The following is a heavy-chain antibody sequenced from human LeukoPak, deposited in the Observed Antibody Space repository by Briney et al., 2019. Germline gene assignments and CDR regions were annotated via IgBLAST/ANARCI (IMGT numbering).Heavy chain of an antibody. CDR2: INPNSGGT. V-gene: IGHV1-2*02. D-gene: IGHD1-7*01. J-gene: IGHJ4*02. CDR3: ARVRYNWNYLLDY. CDR1: GYTFSNYY. Sequence: GASVKVSCKASGYTFSNYYIHWVRQAPGQGLEWMGWINPNSGGTNYAQKFQGRVTMTRDTSISTAYMELSRLRSDDTAVYYCARVRYNWNYLLDYWGQGTLVTVSS.